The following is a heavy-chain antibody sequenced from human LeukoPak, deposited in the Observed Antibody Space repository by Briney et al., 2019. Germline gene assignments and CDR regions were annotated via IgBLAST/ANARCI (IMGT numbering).Heavy chain of an antibody. Sequence: AGGSLRLSCAASGFTFSSYEMNWVRQAPGKGLEWVSYISSSSSTIYYADSVKGRFTISRDNAKNSLYLQMNSLRAEDTAVYYCAREGYSEGYYYYYMDVWGKGTTVTVSS. CDR2: ISSSSSTI. CDR1: GFTFSSYE. CDR3: AREGYSEGYYYYYMDV. V-gene: IGHV3-48*01. J-gene: IGHJ6*03. D-gene: IGHD5-18*01.